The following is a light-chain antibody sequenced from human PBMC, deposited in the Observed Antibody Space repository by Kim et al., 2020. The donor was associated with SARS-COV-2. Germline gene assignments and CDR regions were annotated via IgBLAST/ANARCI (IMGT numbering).Light chain of an antibody. V-gene: IGLV2-14*02. J-gene: IGLJ2*01. CDR1: SSDVGSYNV. Sequence: QSALTQPASVSGSPGQSITISCTGTSSDVGSYNVVSWYQQHPGKAPKLMIYEVSKRPSGVPDRFSGSKSGTSASLAITGLLSEDEADYYCASWDGDLNNLVFGGGTQLTVL. CDR3: ASWDGDLNNLV. CDR2: EVS.